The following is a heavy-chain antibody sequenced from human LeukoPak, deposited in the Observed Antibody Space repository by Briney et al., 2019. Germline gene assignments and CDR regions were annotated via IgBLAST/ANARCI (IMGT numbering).Heavy chain of an antibody. J-gene: IGHJ6*03. Sequence: SETLSLTCTVSGGSISSYYWSWIRQPPGKGLEWIGYIYYSGSTNYNPSLKSRVTISVDTSKNQFSLKLSSVTAADTAVYYCARGAVTTAYYYYYYMDVWGKGTTVTVSS. CDR2: IYYSGST. CDR3: ARGAVTTAYYYYYYMDV. V-gene: IGHV4-59*01. D-gene: IGHD4-11*01. CDR1: GGSISSYY.